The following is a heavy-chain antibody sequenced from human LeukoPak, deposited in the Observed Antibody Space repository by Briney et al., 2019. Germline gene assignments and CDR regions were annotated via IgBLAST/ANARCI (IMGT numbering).Heavy chain of an antibody. D-gene: IGHD5-18*01. CDR1: GFTCDECA. V-gene: IGHV3-43*02. J-gene: IGHJ4*02. CDR2: ISVDGGST. CDR3: AKVYSYGGFDY. Sequence: GGPLRLSCAACGFTCDECAMHWVRQAPRKARDWVYRISVDGGSTYYAGSVKGRFTIYRDNSKNSLYLQMNSLRTEDTALYYCAKVYSYGGFDYWGEGTLVTVSS.